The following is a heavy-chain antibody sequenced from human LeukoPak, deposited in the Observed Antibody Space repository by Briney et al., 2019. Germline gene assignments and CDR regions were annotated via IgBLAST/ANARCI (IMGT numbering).Heavy chain of an antibody. CDR1: GGTFSSYA. V-gene: IGHV1-69*04. D-gene: IGHD5-12*01. Sequence: SVKVSCKASGGTFSSYAISWVRQAPGQGLGWMGRIIPILGIANYAQKFQGRVTITADKSTSTAYMELSSLRSEDTAVYYCARDRGYSGYDPAYYFDYWGQGTLVTVSS. CDR2: IIPILGIA. CDR3: ARDRGYSGYDPAYYFDY. J-gene: IGHJ4*02.